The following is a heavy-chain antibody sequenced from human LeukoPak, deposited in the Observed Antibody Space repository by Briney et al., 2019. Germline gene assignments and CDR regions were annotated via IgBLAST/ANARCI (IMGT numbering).Heavy chain of an antibody. D-gene: IGHD3-22*01. CDR2: ISYGGSNK. CDR1: GFTFSVYS. V-gene: IGHV3-30-3*01. Sequence: GGSLRLSCAASGFTFSVYSMHWVRQAPGKGLEWVAVISYGGSNKYYADSVKGRFTISRDNSKNTLYLQMNSLRAEDTAVYYCARAPYDSSGPFYYYYYGMDVWGQGTTVTVSS. J-gene: IGHJ6*02. CDR3: ARAPYDSSGPFYYYYYGMDV.